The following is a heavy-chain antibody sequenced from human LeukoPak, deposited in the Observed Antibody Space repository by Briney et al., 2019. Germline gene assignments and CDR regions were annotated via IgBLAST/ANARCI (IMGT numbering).Heavy chain of an antibody. J-gene: IGHJ3*02. CDR3: ARRVGIPI. V-gene: IGHV4-39*07. Sequence: SETLSLTCTVSGGSISSSSYYWGWIRQPPGKGLEWIGEINHSGSTNYSPSLKSRVTISVDTSKNQFSLKLSSVTAADTAVYYCARRVGIPIWGQGTMVTVSS. D-gene: IGHD2-21*01. CDR1: GGSISSSSYY. CDR2: INHSGST.